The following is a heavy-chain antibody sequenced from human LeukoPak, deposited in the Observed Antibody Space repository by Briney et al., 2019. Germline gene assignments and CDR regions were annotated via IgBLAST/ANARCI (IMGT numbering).Heavy chain of an antibody. CDR3: AKDPAVVITTGSFDY. V-gene: IGHV3-23*01. D-gene: IGHD3-22*01. CDR2: ISGSGGST. J-gene: IGHJ4*02. Sequence: PGGSLRLSCAASGFTFSSYGMSWVRPAPGKGLEWVSAISGSGGSTYYADSVKGRFTISRDNSKNTLYLQMNSLRAEDTAVYYCAKDPAVVITTGSFDYWGQGTLVTVSS. CDR1: GFTFSSYG.